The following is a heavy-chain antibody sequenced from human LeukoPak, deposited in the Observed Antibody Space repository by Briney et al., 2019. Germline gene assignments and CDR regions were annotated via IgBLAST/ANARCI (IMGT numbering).Heavy chain of an antibody. J-gene: IGHJ5*02. D-gene: IGHD6-19*01. V-gene: IGHV3-23*01. CDR1: GFTFSSYA. CDR3: AKSGSGWYQNWFDP. Sequence: GGSLRLSCAASGFTFSSYAMSWVRQAPGKGLEWVSVISGSGGSTYYADSVKGRFTISRDNSKNTLYLQMNSLRAEDTAVYYCAKSGSGWYQNWFDPWGQGTLVTVSS. CDR2: ISGSGGST.